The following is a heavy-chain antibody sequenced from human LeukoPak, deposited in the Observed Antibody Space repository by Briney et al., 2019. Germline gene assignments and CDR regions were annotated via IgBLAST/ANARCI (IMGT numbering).Heavy chain of an antibody. Sequence: SETLSLTCTVSGGSISSYYWSWIRQPPGKGLEWIGYIYYSGSTNYNPSLKSRVAISVDTSKNQFSLKLSSVPAADTAVYYCAIAGSEGYDFWSGYYMPPNYYYGMDVWGQGTTVTVSS. D-gene: IGHD3-3*01. V-gene: IGHV4-59*01. J-gene: IGHJ6*02. CDR1: GGSISSYY. CDR3: AIAGSEGYDFWSGYYMPPNYYYGMDV. CDR2: IYYSGST.